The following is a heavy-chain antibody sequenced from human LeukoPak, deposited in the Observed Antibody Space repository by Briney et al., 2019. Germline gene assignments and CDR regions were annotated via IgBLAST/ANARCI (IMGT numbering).Heavy chain of an antibody. V-gene: IGHV3-30*04. CDR2: ISYDGSNK. Sequence: GGSLRLSCAASGFTFSSYAMHWVRQAPGKGLEWVAVISYDGSNKYYADSVKGRFTISRDNSKNTLYLQMNSLRAEDTAVYYCAKAASSGPDYWGQGTLVTVSS. D-gene: IGHD6-19*01. CDR3: AKAASSGPDY. CDR1: GFTFSSYA. J-gene: IGHJ4*02.